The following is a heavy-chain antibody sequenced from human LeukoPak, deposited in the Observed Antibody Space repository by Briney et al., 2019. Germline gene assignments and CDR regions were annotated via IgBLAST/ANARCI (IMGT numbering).Heavy chain of an antibody. CDR1: GYTFTGYY. D-gene: IGHD3-10*01. CDR3: ARDRLRWGSGSYYQGIDY. V-gene: IGHV1-2*02. Sequence: ASVKVSCKASGYTFTGYYMHWVRQAPGQGLEWMGWINPNSGGTNYAQKFQGRVTMTRDTSISTAYMELSRLRSDDTAVYYCARDRLRWGSGSYYQGIDYWGRGTLVTVSS. J-gene: IGHJ4*02. CDR2: INPNSGGT.